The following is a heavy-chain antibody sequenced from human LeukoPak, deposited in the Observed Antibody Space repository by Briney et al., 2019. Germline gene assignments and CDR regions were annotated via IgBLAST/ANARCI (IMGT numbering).Heavy chain of an antibody. CDR3: ARGVVDSGYVMSGAFDP. CDR1: GGSISSSSYY. V-gene: IGHV4-39*07. D-gene: IGHD5-12*01. CDR2: IYNSGST. Sequence: PSETLSLTCTVSGGSISSSSYYWGWIRQSPGMGLEWIGSIYNSGSTYYNPSLKSRVTISVDTSKNQFSLKLSSVTAADTAVYYCARGVVDSGYVMSGAFDPWGQGTLVTVSS. J-gene: IGHJ5*02.